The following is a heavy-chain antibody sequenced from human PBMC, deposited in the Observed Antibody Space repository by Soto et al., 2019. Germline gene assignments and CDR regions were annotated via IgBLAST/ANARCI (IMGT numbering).Heavy chain of an antibody. CDR1: GFTFDDYG. CDR3: AKARGSGNYAKFDY. J-gene: IGHJ4*02. Sequence: EVQLVESGGGVVRPGGSLRLSCAASGFTFDDYGMSWVRQAPGKGLEWVSGINWNGGSTGYADSVKDRFTISRDNAKNALYLQMISLRAEDTALYYCAKARGSGNYAKFDYWGQGTLVTVSS. D-gene: IGHD3-10*01. CDR2: INWNGGST. V-gene: IGHV3-20*04.